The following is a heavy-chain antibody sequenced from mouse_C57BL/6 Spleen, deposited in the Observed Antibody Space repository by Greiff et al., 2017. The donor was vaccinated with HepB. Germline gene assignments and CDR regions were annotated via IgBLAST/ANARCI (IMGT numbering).Heavy chain of an antibody. V-gene: IGHV5-9*01. CDR3: ARLSTVVAGGFDY. J-gene: IGHJ2*01. CDR2: ISGGGGNT. D-gene: IGHD1-1*01. Sequence: EVMLVDSGGGLVKPGGSLKLSCAASGFTFSSYTMSWVRQTPEKRLEWVATISGGGGNTYYPDSVKGRFTISRDNAKNTLYLQMSSLRSEDTALYYCARLSTVVAGGFDYWGQGTTLTVSS. CDR1: GFTFSSYT.